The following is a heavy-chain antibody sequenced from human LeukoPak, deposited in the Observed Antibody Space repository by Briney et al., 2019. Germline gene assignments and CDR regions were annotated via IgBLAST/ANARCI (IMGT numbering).Heavy chain of an antibody. CDR2: INPRSGDT. CDR1: GYTFTSYY. Sequence: ASVKVSCKASGYTFTSYYMHWVRQAPGQGLEWMGWINPRSGDTTYAQKFLGRVTMTRDTSTNTAYMDLSSLRSDDTAVYYCARDWSGYNPISYFDYWGQGTLVTVSS. V-gene: IGHV1-2*02. J-gene: IGHJ4*02. CDR3: ARDWSGYNPISYFDY. D-gene: IGHD5-24*01.